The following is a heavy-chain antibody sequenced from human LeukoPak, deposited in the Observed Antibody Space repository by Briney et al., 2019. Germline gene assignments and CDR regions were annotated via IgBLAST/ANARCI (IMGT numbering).Heavy chain of an antibody. CDR1: GYTFTSYD. CDR2: MNPNSGNT. D-gene: IGHD3-3*01. J-gene: IGHJ3*02. Sequence: ASVKVSCKASGYTFTSYDINWVRQATGQGLEWMGWMNPNSGNTGYAQKFQGRVTMTRNTSISTAYMELSSLRSEDTAVYYCARGSRADFWSGYPDAFDIWGQGTMVTVSS. CDR3: ARGSRADFWSGYPDAFDI. V-gene: IGHV1-8*01.